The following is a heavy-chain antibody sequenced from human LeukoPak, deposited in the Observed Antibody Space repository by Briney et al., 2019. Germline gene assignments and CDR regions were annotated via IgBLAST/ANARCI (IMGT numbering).Heavy chain of an antibody. CDR2: INPNSGGT. CDR3: ARDGIPYYYDSSGYRPPPYYYYYMDV. V-gene: IGHV1-2*02. CDR1: GYTFTGYY. Sequence: ASVKVSCKASGYTFTGYYMHWVRQAPGQGLEWMGWINPNSGGTNYAQKFQGRVTMTRDTSISTAYMELSRLRSDDTAVYYCARDGIPYYYDSSGYRPPPYYYYYMDVWGKGTTVTISS. J-gene: IGHJ6*03. D-gene: IGHD3-22*01.